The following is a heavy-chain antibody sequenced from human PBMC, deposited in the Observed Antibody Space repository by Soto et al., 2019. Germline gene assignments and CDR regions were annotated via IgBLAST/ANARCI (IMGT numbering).Heavy chain of an antibody. Sequence: PGGSLRLSCAASGFTFSDYYMNWIRQAPGKGLEWVSYISSSGTTIYYADSVKGRFTISRDNAKNTLYLQMNSLTPEDTAVYYCAKGVPAATRYFQHWGQGTLVTVSS. D-gene: IGHD2-2*01. CDR2: ISSSGTTI. CDR1: GFTFSDYY. CDR3: AKGVPAATRYFQH. J-gene: IGHJ1*01. V-gene: IGHV3-11*04.